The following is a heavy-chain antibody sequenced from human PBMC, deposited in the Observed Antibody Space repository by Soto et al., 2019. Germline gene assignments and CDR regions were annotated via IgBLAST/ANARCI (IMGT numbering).Heavy chain of an antibody. CDR1: GYRFTAYW. CDR2: IYPGDFDT. Sequence: PGESLKISCKVSGYRFTAYWIGWVRQMPGKGLEWMGMIYPGDFDTKYSPSFQGQVTISADTLVSTTYLQWSSLKASDSAIYYCARLGVGEPATYWGQGALVTVSS. CDR3: ARLGVGEPATY. V-gene: IGHV5-51*01. D-gene: IGHD2-2*01. J-gene: IGHJ4*02.